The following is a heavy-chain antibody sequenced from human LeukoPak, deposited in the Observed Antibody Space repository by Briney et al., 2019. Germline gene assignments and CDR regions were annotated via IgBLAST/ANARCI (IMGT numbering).Heavy chain of an antibody. D-gene: IGHD3-16*02. CDR1: GYTFTSYD. V-gene: IGHV1-8*01. J-gene: IGHJ3*02. Sequence: ASVKVSCKASGYTFTSYDINWVRQATGQGLEWMGWMNPNRGDAGYAQRFQGRVTMTGNTAIDTAYMQLNSLTSDDTAVYYCARDRPGDYYDYVWGSYRSQEGDAFDIWGQGTMVTVSS. CDR3: ARDRPGDYYDYVWGSYRSQEGDAFDI. CDR2: MNPNRGDA.